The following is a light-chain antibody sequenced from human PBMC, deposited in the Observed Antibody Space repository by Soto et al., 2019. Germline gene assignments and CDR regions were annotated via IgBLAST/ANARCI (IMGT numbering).Light chain of an antibody. J-gene: IGKJ5*01. CDR1: QGIISY. CDR2: GSS. CDR3: QQTYTTPIT. V-gene: IGKV1-39*01. Sequence: DIQLTQSPSSLSASIVDRFTSTFLAWQGIISYLNWYQQKTGQAPRLLIYGSSTSLNGVPPRFSGSGSGTHFTLTISSLQPEDFATYFCQQTYTTPITFGQGTRLEIK.